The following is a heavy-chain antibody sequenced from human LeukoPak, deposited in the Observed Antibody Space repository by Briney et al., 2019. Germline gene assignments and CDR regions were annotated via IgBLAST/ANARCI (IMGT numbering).Heavy chain of an antibody. CDR2: IYNSGST. D-gene: IGHD2/OR15-2a*01. V-gene: IGHV4-4*07. CDR1: GGSVSSHF. CDR3: ANSISMDFEY. J-gene: IGHJ4*02. Sequence: SETLSLTCTVSGGSVSSHFWNWIRQPAGKGPEWIGRIYNSGSTNYNPSLGSRVTITLDRPKNQFFLKLTSVTAADTAVYYCANSISMDFEYWGQGTLVTVSS.